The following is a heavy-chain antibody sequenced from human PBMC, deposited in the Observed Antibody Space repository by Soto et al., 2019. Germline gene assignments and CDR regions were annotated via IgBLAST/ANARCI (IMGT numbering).Heavy chain of an antibody. V-gene: IGHV4-59*01. J-gene: IGHJ6*02. CDR2: IYYSGST. D-gene: IGHD2-15*01. CDR1: GGSISSYY. CDR3: ARVPLLGYCSGGGCSSYYYYYGMDV. Sequence: SETLSLTCTVSGGSISSYYWSWIRQPPGKGLEWIGYIYYSGSTNYNPSPKSRVTISVDTSKNQFSLRLSSVTAADTAVYYCARVPLLGYCSGGGCSSYYYYYGMDVWGQGTTVTVSS.